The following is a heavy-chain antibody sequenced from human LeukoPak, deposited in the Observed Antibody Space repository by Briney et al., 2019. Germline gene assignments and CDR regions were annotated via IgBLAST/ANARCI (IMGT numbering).Heavy chain of an antibody. J-gene: IGHJ4*02. D-gene: IGHD2-2*03. Sequence: SVKVSCKASGYTFTSYGISWVRRAPGQGLEWMGGIIRIFSTTNYAQKFQGRVTISADESTSTAYMELSSLRSEDTAVYYCASGYCSTTSCYVNPYFDYWGQGTLVTVSS. CDR2: IIRIFSTT. CDR1: GYTFTSYG. V-gene: IGHV1-69*13. CDR3: ASGYCSTTSCYVNPYFDY.